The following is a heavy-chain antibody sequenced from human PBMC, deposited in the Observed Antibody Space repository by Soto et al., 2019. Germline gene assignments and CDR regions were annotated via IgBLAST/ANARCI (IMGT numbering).Heavy chain of an antibody. V-gene: IGHV4-31*03. J-gene: IGHJ4*02. CDR2: IYYSGST. CDR1: GGSISSGDYY. CDR3: AREGRLAAAGRFDY. Sequence: SETLSLTCTVSGGSISSGDYYWSWIRQVPKKGLEWIGYIYYSGSTYYNPSPRSRVAMSVDTSKNQFSLKLSSVTAADTAIYYCAREGRLAAAGRFDYWGQGTLVTVSS. D-gene: IGHD6-13*01.